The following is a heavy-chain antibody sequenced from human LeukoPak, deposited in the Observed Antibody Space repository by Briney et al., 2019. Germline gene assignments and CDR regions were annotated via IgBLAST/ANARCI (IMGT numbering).Heavy chain of an antibody. CDR3: ARGARGAYFDF. J-gene: IGHJ4*02. D-gene: IGHD4/OR15-4a*01. CDR1: GLTVSGSY. V-gene: IGHV3-66*01. CDR2: IYGADTI. Sequence: GGSLRLSCAASGLTVSGSYMSCVRQVPGKGLEWVSCIYGADTIYYADFVKDRFSISRDSNRNILYLQMNSLRAEDTAVYYCARGARGAYFDFWGQGTLVTVSS.